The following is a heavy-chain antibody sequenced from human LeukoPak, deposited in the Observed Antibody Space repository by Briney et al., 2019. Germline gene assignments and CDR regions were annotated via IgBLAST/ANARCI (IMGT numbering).Heavy chain of an antibody. J-gene: IGHJ6*02. V-gene: IGHV3-11*01. CDR2: ISSSGSTI. CDR1: GFTFSDYY. CDR3: ARSRLDSSGYYYHWHYYYGMDV. D-gene: IGHD3-22*01. Sequence: PGGSLRLSCAASGFTFSDYYMSWIRQAPGKGLEWVSYISSSGSTIYYADSVKGRFTISRDNAKNSLYLQMNSLRAEDTAVYYCARSRLDSSGYYYHWHYYYGMDVWGQGTTVTVSS.